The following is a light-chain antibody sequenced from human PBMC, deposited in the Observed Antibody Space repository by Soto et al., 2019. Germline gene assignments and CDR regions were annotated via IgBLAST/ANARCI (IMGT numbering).Light chain of an antibody. CDR2: GAS. CDR1: ESVNHN. V-gene: IGKV3-15*01. CDR3: HQYNNWPPNT. J-gene: IGKJ5*01. Sequence: DRVMTQSPATLSASPGESTTLSCRASESVNHNLAWYQQKPGQPPRLLIYGASSRAPGVPARCIGSGTGTAFTLTISSRQSEDFAVYYCHQYNNWPPNTFGQGTRLEMK.